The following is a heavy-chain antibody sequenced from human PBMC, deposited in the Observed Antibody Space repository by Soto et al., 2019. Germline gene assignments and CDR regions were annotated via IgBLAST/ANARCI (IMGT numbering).Heavy chain of an antibody. CDR3: ARGDTAMVTREYDY. J-gene: IGHJ4*02. V-gene: IGHV1-69*13. CDR2: IIPIFGTA. Sequence: SVKVSCKASGGTFSSYAISWVRQAPGQGLEWMGGIIPIFGTANYAQKFQGRVTITADESTSTAYMELSSLRSENTAVYYCARGDTAMVTREYDYWGQGTLVTVSS. D-gene: IGHD5-18*01. CDR1: GGTFSSYA.